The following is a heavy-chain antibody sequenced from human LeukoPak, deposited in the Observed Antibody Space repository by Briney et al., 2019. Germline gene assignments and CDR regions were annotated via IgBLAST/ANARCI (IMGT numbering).Heavy chain of an antibody. D-gene: IGHD6-19*01. J-gene: IGHJ4*02. CDR3: AGSRGWLDYFDY. CDR2: IYTSGST. CDR1: GGSISSYY. V-gene: IGHV4-4*07. Sequence: TSETLSLTCTVSGGSISSYYWSWIRQPAGKGLEWIGRIYTSGSTNYNPSLKSRVTISVDKSKNQFSLKLSSVTAADTAVYYCAGSRGWLDYFDYWGQGTLVTVSS.